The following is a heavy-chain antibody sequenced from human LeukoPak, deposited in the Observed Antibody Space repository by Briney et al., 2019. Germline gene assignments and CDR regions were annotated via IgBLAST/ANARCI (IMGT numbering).Heavy chain of an antibody. CDR2: IYYSGST. J-gene: IGHJ5*02. D-gene: IGHD1-26*01. Sequence: SETLSLTCTVSGGSISSYYWSWIRQPPGKGLEWIGYIYYSGSTNYNPSLKSRVTISVDTSKNQFSLKLSSVTAADTAVYYCARDPVVGATVRWFDPWGQGTLVTVSS. CDR1: GGSISSYY. CDR3: ARDPVVGATVRWFDP. V-gene: IGHV4-59*12.